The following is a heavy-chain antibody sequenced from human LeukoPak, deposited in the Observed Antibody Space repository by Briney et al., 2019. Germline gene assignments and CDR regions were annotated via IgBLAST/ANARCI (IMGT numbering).Heavy chain of an antibody. D-gene: IGHD3-22*01. CDR3: ARSSTYYYDSSHHHRGMDV. Sequence: ASVKVSCKASGYTFTSYYMHWVRQAPGQGLEWMGIINPSGGSTSYAQKFQGRVTMTRDTSTSTVYMELSSLRSEDTVVYYCARSSTYYYDSSHHHRGMDVWGQGTTVTVSS. CDR2: INPSGGST. V-gene: IGHV1-46*01. CDR1: GYTFTSYY. J-gene: IGHJ6*02.